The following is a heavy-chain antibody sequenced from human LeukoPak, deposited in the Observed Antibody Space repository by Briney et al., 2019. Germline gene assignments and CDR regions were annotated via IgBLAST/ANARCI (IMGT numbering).Heavy chain of an antibody. Sequence: SVKVSCKASGGTFSSYAISWVRQAPGQGLEWMGRIIPILGIANYAQKFQGRVTITADKSTSTAYMELSSLRSEDTAVYYCASGGYSGYDSVDYWGQGTLVTVSS. J-gene: IGHJ4*02. CDR3: ASGGYSGYDSVDY. V-gene: IGHV1-69*04. D-gene: IGHD5-12*01. CDR1: GGTFSSYA. CDR2: IIPILGIA.